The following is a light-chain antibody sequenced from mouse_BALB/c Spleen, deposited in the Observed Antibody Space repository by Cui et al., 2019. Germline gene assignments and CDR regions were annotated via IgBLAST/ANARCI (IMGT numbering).Light chain of an antibody. V-gene: IGKV17-121*01. CDR1: TDIDDD. CDR3: LQSDNLPFT. Sequence: ETTVTQSPASLSMAIGEKVTIRCINSTDIDDDMNWYQQKPGEPPKLLISEGNTLRPGVPSRFSSSGYGTDFVFTIENMLSEDVADYYCLQSDNLPFTFGSGTKLEIK. CDR2: EGN. J-gene: IGKJ4*01.